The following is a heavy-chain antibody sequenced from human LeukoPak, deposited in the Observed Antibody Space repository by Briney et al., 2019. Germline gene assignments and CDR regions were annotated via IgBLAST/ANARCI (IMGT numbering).Heavy chain of an antibody. D-gene: IGHD5-12*01. Sequence: GGSLRLSCAASGFSFSSYVMHWVRQAPGKGLEWVAVISHDGSNEYYPDSVKGRFTISRDNSKNTLYLQMNSLRGDDTAVYYCARRGGVATLRYWGQGTLVTVSS. CDR1: GFSFSSYV. CDR3: ARRGGVATLRY. J-gene: IGHJ4*02. CDR2: ISHDGSNE. V-gene: IGHV3-30*04.